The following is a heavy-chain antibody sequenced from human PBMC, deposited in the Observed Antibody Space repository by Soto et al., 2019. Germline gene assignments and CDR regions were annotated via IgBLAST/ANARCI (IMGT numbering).Heavy chain of an antibody. CDR1: GGSISSYY. Sequence: KSSETLSLTCTVSGGSISSYYWSWIRQPPGKGLEWIGYIYYSGSTNYNPSLKSRVTISVDTSKNQFSLKLSSVTAADTAVYYCAGTARVGGSGSYYRSKGYYYYMDVWGKGTKVTVSS. J-gene: IGHJ6*03. V-gene: IGHV4-59*01. CDR2: IYYSGST. D-gene: IGHD3-10*01. CDR3: AGTARVGGSGSYYRSKGYYYYMDV.